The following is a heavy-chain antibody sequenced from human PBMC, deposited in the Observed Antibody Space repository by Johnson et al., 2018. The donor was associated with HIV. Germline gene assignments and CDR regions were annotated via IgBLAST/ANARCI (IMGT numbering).Heavy chain of an antibody. CDR1: GFAFRTYW. CDR3: AKGIVVGVRAFDI. D-gene: IGHD3-22*01. V-gene: IGHV3-74*03. CDR2: IYNDGSRT. Sequence: EVQLVESGGGLVQPGGSLRLSCAASGFAFRTYWMVWVRQVPGKRPVWVARIYNDGSRTTYADSVRGRFTISRDNSKNTLYLQMNSLRAEDTAVYYCAKGIVVGVRAFDIGGQGTMVTVSS. J-gene: IGHJ3*02.